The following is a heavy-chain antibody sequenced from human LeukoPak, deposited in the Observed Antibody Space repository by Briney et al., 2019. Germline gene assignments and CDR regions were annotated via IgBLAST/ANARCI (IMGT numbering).Heavy chain of an antibody. CDR2: IYYSGST. Sequence: SETLSLTCTVSGGSICSGDYYWSWIRQPPGKGLEWIGYIYYSGSTYYNPSLKSRVTISVDTSKNQFSLKLSSVTAADTAVYYCARETRTYCGGDCYWYWGQGTLVTVSS. D-gene: IGHD2-21*01. V-gene: IGHV4-30-4*08. CDR1: GGSICSGDYY. J-gene: IGHJ4*02. CDR3: ARETRTYCGGDCYWY.